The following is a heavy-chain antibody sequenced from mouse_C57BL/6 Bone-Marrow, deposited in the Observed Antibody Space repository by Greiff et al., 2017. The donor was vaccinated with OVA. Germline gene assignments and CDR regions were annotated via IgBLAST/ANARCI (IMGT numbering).Heavy chain of an antibody. J-gene: IGHJ3*01. CDR3: AGSCYYGSSCWFAY. D-gene: IGHD1-1*01. CDR1: GYTFTSYW. CDR2: IHPNSGST. Sequence: QVQLQQPGAELVKPGASVKLSCKASGYTFTSYWMHWVKQRPGQGLEWIGMIHPNSGSTNYNEKFKSKATLTVDKSSSTAYMQLSSLTSENSAVYYWAGSCYYGSSCWFAYWGQGTGVTVSA. V-gene: IGHV1-64*01.